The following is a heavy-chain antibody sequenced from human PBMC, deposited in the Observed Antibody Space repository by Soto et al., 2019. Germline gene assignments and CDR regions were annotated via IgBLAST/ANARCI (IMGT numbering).Heavy chain of an antibody. Sequence: GASVKVSCKASGGTFSNYAISWVRQAPGQGLEWMGGIIPIFGTANYAQKFQGRVTITADESTSTAYMELSSLRSEDTAVYYCARDHPVAGHVWGQGTLVTVSS. CDR1: GGTFSNYA. V-gene: IGHV1-69*13. J-gene: IGHJ4*02. D-gene: IGHD6-19*01. CDR3: ARDHPVAGHV. CDR2: IIPIFGTA.